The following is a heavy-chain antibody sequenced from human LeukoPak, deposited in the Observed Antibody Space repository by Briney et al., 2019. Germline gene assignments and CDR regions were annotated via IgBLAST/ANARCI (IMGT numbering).Heavy chain of an antibody. V-gene: IGHV3-30*02. D-gene: IGHD3-22*01. CDR3: AKGHYYYDSSGYAGPLDYYYGMDV. CDR1: GFTFSSYG. Sequence: GGSLRLSCAASGFTFSSYGMHWVRQAPGKGLEWVAFIRYDGSNKYYADSVKGRFTISRDNSKNTLYLQMNSLRAEDTAVYYCAKGHYYYDSSGYAGPLDYYYGMDVWGQGTTVTVSS. J-gene: IGHJ6*02. CDR2: IRYDGSNK.